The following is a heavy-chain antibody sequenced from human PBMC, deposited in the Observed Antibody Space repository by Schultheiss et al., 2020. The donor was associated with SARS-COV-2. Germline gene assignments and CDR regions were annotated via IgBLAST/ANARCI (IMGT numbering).Heavy chain of an antibody. J-gene: IGHJ4*02. Sequence: GGSLRLSCAASGFTFSSYSMNWVRQAPGKGLEWVGRIRSKTDGEKTDYAAPVKGRFTISRDDSKNTLYLQMNSLKIDDTAVYYCTTDAVSGGFWGQGTLVTVSS. D-gene: IGHD6-19*01. V-gene: IGHV3-15*01. CDR2: IRSKTDGEKT. CDR1: GFTFSSYS. CDR3: TTDAVSGGF.